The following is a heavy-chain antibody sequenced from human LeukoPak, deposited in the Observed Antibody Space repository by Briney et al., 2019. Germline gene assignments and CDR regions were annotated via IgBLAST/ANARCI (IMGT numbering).Heavy chain of an antibody. CDR3: ARAKGTMVRGASYFDY. CDR2: INWNGGST. V-gene: IGHV3-20*04. D-gene: IGHD3-10*01. J-gene: IGHJ4*02. CDR1: GFTFDDYG. Sequence: AGGSLRLSCAASGFTFDDYGMSWVRQAPGKGLEWVSGINWNGGSTGYADSVKGRFTISRDNAKNSLYQQMNSLRAEDTALYYCARAKGTMVRGASYFDYWGQGTLVTVSS.